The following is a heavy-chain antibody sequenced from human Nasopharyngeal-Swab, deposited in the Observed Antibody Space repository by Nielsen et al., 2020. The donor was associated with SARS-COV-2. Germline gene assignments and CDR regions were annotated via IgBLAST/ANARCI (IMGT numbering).Heavy chain of an antibody. J-gene: IGHJ6*03. D-gene: IGHD6-6*01. Sequence: GGSLRLSCAASGFTFSSYGMHWVRQAPGKGLEWVAVIWYDGSNKYYADSVKGRFTISRDNSKNTLYLQMNSLRAEDTAVYYCARDWYSSSSDHYYYMDVWGKGTTATVSS. CDR3: ARDWYSSSSDHYYYMDV. CDR2: IWYDGSNK. V-gene: IGHV3-33*01. CDR1: GFTFSSYG.